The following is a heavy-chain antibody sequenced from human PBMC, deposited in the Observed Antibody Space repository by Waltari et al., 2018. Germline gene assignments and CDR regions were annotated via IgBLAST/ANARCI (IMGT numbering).Heavy chain of an antibody. CDR1: GYTFTGYY. CDR2: INPNSGGT. D-gene: IGHD6-19*01. V-gene: IGHV1-2*02. Sequence: QVQLVQSGAEVKKPGASVKVSCKASGYTFTGYYMHWVRQAPGQGLEGMGWINPNSGGTNYEQKFQGRVTMTRDTSISTAYMELSRLRSDDTAVYYCARSRYSSGWYLNWFDPWGQGTLVTVSS. CDR3: ARSRYSSGWYLNWFDP. J-gene: IGHJ5*02.